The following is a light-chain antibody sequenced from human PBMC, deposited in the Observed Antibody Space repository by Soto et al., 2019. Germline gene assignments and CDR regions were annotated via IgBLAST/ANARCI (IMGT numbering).Light chain of an antibody. CDR2: WAS. CDR3: HQYYLTPYT. CDR1: QSVLYSSNSKNY. Sequence: DIVLTQSPDSLAVSLGARATINCKSRQSVLYSSNSKNYLAWYQQKPGQPPKLLIYWASTRESGVPDRFSGSGSETDFTLTISSLQAEDVAVYFCHQYYLTPYTFGQGTKLEIK. J-gene: IGKJ2*01. V-gene: IGKV4-1*01.